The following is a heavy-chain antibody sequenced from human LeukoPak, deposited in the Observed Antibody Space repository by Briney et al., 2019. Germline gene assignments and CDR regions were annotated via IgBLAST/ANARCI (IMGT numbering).Heavy chain of an antibody. J-gene: IGHJ4*02. CDR2: ISDDGERK. V-gene: IGHV3-30*18. Sequence: GGSLRLSCVASGFTFSNYYMHWVRQAPGKGLEWVAIISDDGERKFYTDSVRGRITISRDKSKNTLFLQMDSLRADDTAVYFCAKDLSGHWCIDYWGQGTLVTVSS. CDR3: AKDLSGHWCIDY. D-gene: IGHD4/OR15-4a*01. CDR1: GFTFSNYY.